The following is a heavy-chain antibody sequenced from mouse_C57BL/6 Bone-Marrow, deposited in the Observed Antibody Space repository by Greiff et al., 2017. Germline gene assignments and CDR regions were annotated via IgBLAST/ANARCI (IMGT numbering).Heavy chain of an antibody. D-gene: IGHD2-4*01. J-gene: IGHJ3*01. CDR3: ARHKGLRQAGFAY. CDR1: DYDFPSHD. V-gene: IGHV5-2*01. Sequence: EVKLVESGGGLVQPGASLKLSCESNDYDFPSHDMSWVRKTPEKRLELVAAINSDGGSTYYPDNMESRFIISRDNTKKTLYLQMSSLRSEDAAVYYCARHKGLRQAGFAYWGQGTLVTVSA. CDR2: INSDGGST.